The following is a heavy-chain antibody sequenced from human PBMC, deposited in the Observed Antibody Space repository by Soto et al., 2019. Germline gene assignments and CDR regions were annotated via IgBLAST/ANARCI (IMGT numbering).Heavy chain of an antibody. J-gene: IGHJ4*02. D-gene: IGHD6-13*01. CDR3: ARQPVMYGSSWPEYYFDY. CDR2: IIPIFGTA. CDR1: GGTFSSYA. Sequence: SVKVSCKASGGTFSSYAISWVRQAPGQGLEWMGGIIPIFGTANYAQKFQGRVTITADESTSTAYMELSSLRSEDTAVYYCARQPVMYGSSWPEYYFDYWGQGTLVTVSS. V-gene: IGHV1-69*13.